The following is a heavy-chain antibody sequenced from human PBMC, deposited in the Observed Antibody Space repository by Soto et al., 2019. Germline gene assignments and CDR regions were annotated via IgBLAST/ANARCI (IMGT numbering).Heavy chain of an antibody. V-gene: IGHV4-39*01. J-gene: IGHJ4*02. D-gene: IGHD4-17*01. CDR2: IYYSGST. CDR1: GGSISSSSYY. CDR3: ARGDDDYGDYGGYYFDY. Sequence: QLQLQESGPGLVKPSETLSLTCTVSGGSISSSSYYWGWIRQPPGKGLEWIGSIYYSGSTYYNPSLKSRVTISVDTSKNQFSLKLSSVTAADTAVYYCARGDDDYGDYGGYYFDYWGQGTLVTVSS.